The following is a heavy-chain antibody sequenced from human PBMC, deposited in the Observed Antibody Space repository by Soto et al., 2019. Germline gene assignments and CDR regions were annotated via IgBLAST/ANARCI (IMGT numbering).Heavy chain of an antibody. Sequence: GGSLRLSCAASGFTFSSYSMNWVRQAPGKGLEWVSSISSSSSYIYYADSVKGRFTISRDNAKNSLYLQMNSLRAEDTAVYYCARDGPYDFWSGYYIKPDHTRYGMDVWGQGTTVTVSS. D-gene: IGHD3-3*01. J-gene: IGHJ6*02. CDR3: ARDGPYDFWSGYYIKPDHTRYGMDV. CDR1: GFTFSSYS. CDR2: ISSSSSYI. V-gene: IGHV3-21*01.